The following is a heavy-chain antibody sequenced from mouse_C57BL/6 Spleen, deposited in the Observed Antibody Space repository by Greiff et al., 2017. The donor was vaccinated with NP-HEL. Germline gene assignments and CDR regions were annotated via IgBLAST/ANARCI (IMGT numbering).Heavy chain of an antibody. CDR3: ARRDYGSVYFDY. CDR2: IDPSDSYT. V-gene: IGHV1-59*01. J-gene: IGHJ2*01. Sequence: QVQLQQPGPELVRPGTSVKLSCKASGYTFTSYWMHWVKQRPGQGLEWIGVIDPSDSYTNYNQKFKGKATLTVDTSSSTAYMQLSSLTSEDSAVYYCARRDYGSVYFDYWGQGTTLTVSS. CDR1: GYTFTSYW. D-gene: IGHD1-1*01.